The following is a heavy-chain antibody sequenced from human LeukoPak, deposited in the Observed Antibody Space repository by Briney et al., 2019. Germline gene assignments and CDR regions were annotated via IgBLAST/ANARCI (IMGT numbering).Heavy chain of an antibody. J-gene: IGHJ4*02. CDR3: VKVAPSDYYDTTGYWGDH. Sequence: GGSLRLSCAASGFTFSSYGMAWVRQAPGKGLEWVSGMNGNGGRIYYADSVKGRFAISRDNSKNTLYLQMNSLRAEDTAVYYCVKVAPSDYYDTTGYWGDHWGQGTLVTVSS. V-gene: IGHV3-23*01. D-gene: IGHD3-22*01. CDR2: MNGNGGRI. CDR1: GFTFSSYG.